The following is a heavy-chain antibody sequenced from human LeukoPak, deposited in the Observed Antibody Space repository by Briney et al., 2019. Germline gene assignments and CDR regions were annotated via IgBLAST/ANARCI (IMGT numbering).Heavy chain of an antibody. V-gene: IGHV1-69-2*01. CDR3: ATDRTGYSTSWYYFDY. D-gene: IGHD6-13*01. CDR2: VDPKDGET. CDR1: GYTFTDDY. Sequence: GATVKVSCKVSGYTFTDDYMHWVQQAPGKGLEWMGLVDPKDGETAYAEKFQGRVTITADTSTDTVYMELTNLRSEDTALYYCATDRTGYSTSWYYFDYWGQGTLDTVSS. J-gene: IGHJ4*02.